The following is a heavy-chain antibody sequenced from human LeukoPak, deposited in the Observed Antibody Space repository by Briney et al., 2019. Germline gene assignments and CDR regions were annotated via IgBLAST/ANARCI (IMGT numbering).Heavy chain of an antibody. J-gene: IGHJ5*02. CDR1: GGTFSSYA. Sequence: ASVKVSCKASGGTFSSYAISWVRQAPGQGLEWMGGIIPIFGTANYAQKFQGRVTITADESTSTAYMELSSLRSEDTAVYYCAREGEQWLVPWFDPWGRGTLVTVSS. CDR2: IIPIFGTA. D-gene: IGHD6-19*01. CDR3: AREGEQWLVPWFDP. V-gene: IGHV1-69*13.